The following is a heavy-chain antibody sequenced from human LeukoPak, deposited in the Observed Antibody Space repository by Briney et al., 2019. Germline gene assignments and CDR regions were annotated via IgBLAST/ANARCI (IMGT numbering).Heavy chain of an antibody. V-gene: IGHV4-59*01. J-gene: IGHJ3*02. Sequence: SETLSLTCTVSGGSISSYYWSWIRQPPGKGLEWIGYIYYSGSTNYNPSLKSRVTISVDTSKNQFSLKLSSVTAADTAVYYCARDKYYYDSSGLDAFDIAGQGTMVTVSS. D-gene: IGHD3-22*01. CDR2: IYYSGST. CDR3: ARDKYYYDSSGLDAFDI. CDR1: GGSISSYY.